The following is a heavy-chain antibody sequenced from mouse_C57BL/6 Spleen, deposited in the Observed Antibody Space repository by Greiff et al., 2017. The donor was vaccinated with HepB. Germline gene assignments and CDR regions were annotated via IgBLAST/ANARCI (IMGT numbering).Heavy chain of an antibody. J-gene: IGHJ1*03. D-gene: IGHD1-1*01. CDR2: IRLKSDNYAT. CDR1: GFTFSNYW. CDR3: NTYGSSPDWYFDV. Sequence: EVMLVESGGGLVQPGGSMKLSCVASGFTFSNYWMNWVRQSPEKGLEWVAQIRLKSDNYATHYAESVKGRFTISRDDSKSSVYLQMNNLRAEDTGIYYCNTYGSSPDWYFDVWGTGTTVTVSS. V-gene: IGHV6-3*01.